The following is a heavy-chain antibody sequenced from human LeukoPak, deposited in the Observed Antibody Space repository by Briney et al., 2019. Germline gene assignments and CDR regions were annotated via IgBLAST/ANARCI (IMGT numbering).Heavy chain of an antibody. Sequence: PGGSLRLSCAASGFTFDDYGMSWVRQAPGKGLEWVSGINWNGVSTGYADSVKGRFTISRDNAKNSLYLQMNSLRAEDTALYYCARPEAGKLDFDCGGQGTLVSDSS. CDR2: INWNGVST. CDR3: ARPEAGKLDFDC. CDR1: GFTFDDYG. V-gene: IGHV3-20*04. J-gene: IGHJ4*02. D-gene: IGHD6-13*01.